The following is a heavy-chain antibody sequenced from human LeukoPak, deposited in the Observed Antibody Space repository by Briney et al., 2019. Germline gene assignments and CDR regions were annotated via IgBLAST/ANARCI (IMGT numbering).Heavy chain of an antibody. V-gene: IGHV1-2*02. D-gene: IGHD5-18*01. CDR3: ATNQPGGYSYGDYYMDV. Sequence: ASVKVSCKASGYTFTGYYMHWVRQAPGQGLEWMGWINPNSGGTNYAQKFQGRVTMTRDTSISTAYMELSRLRSEDTAVYYCATNQPGGYSYGDYYMDVWGKGTTVTVSS. CDR1: GYTFTGYY. CDR2: INPNSGGT. J-gene: IGHJ6*03.